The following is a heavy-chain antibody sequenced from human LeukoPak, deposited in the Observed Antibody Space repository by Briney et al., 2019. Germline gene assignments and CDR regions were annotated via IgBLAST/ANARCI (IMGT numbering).Heavy chain of an antibody. CDR3: ARLNSGYDGYY. CDR2: IYYSGS. J-gene: IGHJ4*02. V-gene: IGHV4-39*01. Sequence: SETLSLTCTVSGGSIRSSCYYWGWIRQPPGKGLEWIGTIYYSGSYYNPSLKSRVTISVDTSKNQFSLKLSSVTAADTAVYYCARLNSGYDGYYWGQGILVTVSS. CDR1: GGSIRSSCYY. D-gene: IGHD5-12*01.